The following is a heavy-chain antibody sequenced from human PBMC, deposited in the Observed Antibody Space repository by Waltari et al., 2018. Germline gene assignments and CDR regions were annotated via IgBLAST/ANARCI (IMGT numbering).Heavy chain of an antibody. CDR1: GGSISSSSYN. Sequence: QLQLQESGPGLVKPSETLSLTCTVSGGSISSSSYNWGWIRQPPGKGLEWIGSIYYSGSTYYNPSLKSRVTISVDTSKNQFSLKLSSVTAADTAVYYCARVFDFWSGPYFDYWGQGTLVTVSS. CDR3: ARVFDFWSGPYFDY. CDR2: IYYSGST. V-gene: IGHV4-39*07. J-gene: IGHJ4*02. D-gene: IGHD3-3*01.